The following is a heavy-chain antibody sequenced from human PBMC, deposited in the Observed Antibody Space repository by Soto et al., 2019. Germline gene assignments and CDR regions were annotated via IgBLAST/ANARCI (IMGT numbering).Heavy chain of an antibody. CDR1: GFTFSNYA. V-gene: IGHV3-23*01. J-gene: IGHJ6*02. CDR3: ARLGRGSYGYYYYSMDV. Sequence: PGGSLRLSCAASGFTFSNYAMSWVRQAPGKGLEWISAISGSTYYADSVKGRFTISRDNSKNTLYLQMNSLRVEDTAVYCCARLGRGSYGYYYYSMDVWGQGTTVTVSS. D-gene: IGHD1-26*01. CDR2: ISGST.